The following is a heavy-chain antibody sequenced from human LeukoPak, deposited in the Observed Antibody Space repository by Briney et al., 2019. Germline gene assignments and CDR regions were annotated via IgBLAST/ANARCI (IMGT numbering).Heavy chain of an antibody. J-gene: IGHJ6*02. V-gene: IGHV1-2*02. D-gene: IGHD6-19*01. CDR2: INPNSGGT. Sequence: ASVKVSCKASGYTFTGHYMHWVRQAPGKGLEWMGWINPNSGGTNYAQKFQGRVTMTRDTSISTAYMELSRLRSDDTAVYYCARGSSGWYRVGDYYYGMDVWGQGTTVTVSS. CDR3: ARGSSGWYRVGDYYYGMDV. CDR1: GYTFTGHY.